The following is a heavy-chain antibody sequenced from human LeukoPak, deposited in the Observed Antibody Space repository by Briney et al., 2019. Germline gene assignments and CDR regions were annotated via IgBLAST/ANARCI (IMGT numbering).Heavy chain of an antibody. V-gene: IGHV3-33*05. D-gene: IGHD2-21*01. CDR2: IQNDASTE. CDR1: GFIFSHYG. J-gene: IGHJ4*02. Sequence: GGSLRLSCAASGFIFSHYGMHWVRQAPGKGLEWVAVIQNDASTENFADSVKGRFAISRDNSKNTVFLQMNSLRVEDTAVYYCARELSQIVWGGLDYGGQGTLVSVSS. CDR3: ARELSQIVWGGLDY.